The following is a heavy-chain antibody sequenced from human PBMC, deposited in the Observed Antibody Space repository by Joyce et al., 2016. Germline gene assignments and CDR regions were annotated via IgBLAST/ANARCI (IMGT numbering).Heavy chain of an antibody. CDR3: AGATGVDAFDL. V-gene: IGHV3-33*01. J-gene: IGHJ3*01. CDR2: IGHDGGES. Sequence: QLQLVASGGGVVQPGRSLRFSCAATGFTLSSYAMHWVRQAQGKGVEWLGVIGHDGGESYDAESVKCKFTISRDNSENTIYLEMNSVRAEDTAVYYCAGATGVDAFDLWGQGTMVTVSS. CDR1: GFTLSSYA. D-gene: IGHD3-3*01.